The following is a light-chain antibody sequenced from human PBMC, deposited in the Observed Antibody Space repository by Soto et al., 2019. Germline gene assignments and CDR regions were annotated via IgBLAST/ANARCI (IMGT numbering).Light chain of an antibody. V-gene: IGLV2-11*01. Sequence: QSALTQPRSVSGSPGQSVTISCTGTSSDVGGYKYVSWYQQHPGKAPKVIIFDVNKRPSGVPGRFSGSKSGNMASLTISGLQTEDDADYYCCSYTGSFYIFGTGTKVTVL. CDR3: CSYTGSFYI. J-gene: IGLJ1*01. CDR1: SSDVGGYKY. CDR2: DVN.